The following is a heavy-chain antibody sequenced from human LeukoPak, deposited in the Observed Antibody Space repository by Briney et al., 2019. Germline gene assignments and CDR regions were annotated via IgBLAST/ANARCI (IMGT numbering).Heavy chain of an antibody. V-gene: IGHV5-51*01. D-gene: IGHD2-2*01. CDR3: ARAYGDCSSTSCYADY. J-gene: IGHJ4*02. CDR2: IYPGDSDT. Sequence: GESLKISCKGSGYSFTSYWIGWVRQMPGKGLEWMGIIYPGDSDTTYSPSFQGQVTISADKSISTAYLQWSSLKASDTAMYYCARAYGDCSSTSCYADYWGQGTLVTVSS. CDR1: GYSFTSYW.